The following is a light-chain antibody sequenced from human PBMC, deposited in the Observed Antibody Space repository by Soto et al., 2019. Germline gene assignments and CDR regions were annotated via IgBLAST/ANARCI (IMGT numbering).Light chain of an antibody. Sequence: DIQLTQSPSFLSAYIGDRVTITCRASQDFSNYLAWYQQKPGEAPKLLIYVASSLSREIPSRFSGGGTGTHFTLTISGLQPEDLATYFCLQTSTFPRTFGQGSMVDIK. CDR1: QDFSNY. CDR3: LQTSTFPRT. J-gene: IGKJ1*01. V-gene: IGKV1-9*01. CDR2: VAS.